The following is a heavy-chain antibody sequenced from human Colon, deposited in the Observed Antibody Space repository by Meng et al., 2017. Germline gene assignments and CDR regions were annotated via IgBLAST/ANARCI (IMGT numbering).Heavy chain of an antibody. CDR1: GGSISSGGYY. V-gene: IGHV4-31*01. CDR3: ARGPYYGSGGFDC. D-gene: IGHD3-10*01. J-gene: IGHJ4*02. Sequence: LRLSCTVSGGSISSGGYYWSWIRQHPGKGLEWIGYIYYSGSTYYNPSLKSLVTISVDTSKNQFSLKLSSVTAADTAVYYCARGPYYGSGGFDCWGQGTLVTVSS. CDR2: IYYSGST.